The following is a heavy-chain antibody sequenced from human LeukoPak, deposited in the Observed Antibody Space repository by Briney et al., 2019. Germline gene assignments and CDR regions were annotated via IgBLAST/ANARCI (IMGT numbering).Heavy chain of an antibody. D-gene: IGHD2-2*01. CDR1: GGSFSGYY. CDR2: INHSGST. Sequence: PSETLSLTCAVYGGSFSGYYWSWIRQPPGKGLEWIGEINHSGSTNYNPSLKSRVTISVDTSKNQFSLKLSSVTAEDTAVYYCARAIVVPAANESWFDPWGQGTLVTVSS. V-gene: IGHV4-34*01. J-gene: IGHJ5*02. CDR3: ARAIVVPAANESWFDP.